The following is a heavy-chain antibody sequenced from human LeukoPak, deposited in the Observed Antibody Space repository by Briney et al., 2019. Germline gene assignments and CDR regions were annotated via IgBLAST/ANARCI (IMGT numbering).Heavy chain of an antibody. CDR3: ARDHSSSSWMDSFEI. CDR2: IYTTGTA. V-gene: IGHV4-4*07. CDR1: GGSIGPYY. Sequence: SQTLSLTCTVSGGSIGPYYWSWIRQAAGKGPEWIGRIYTTGTADYNPSLKGRVFLSVDTSKNQFSLKVTSVTAADTAVYYCARDHSSSSWMDSFEIWGPGTKVTVSS. D-gene: IGHD6-6*01. J-gene: IGHJ3*02.